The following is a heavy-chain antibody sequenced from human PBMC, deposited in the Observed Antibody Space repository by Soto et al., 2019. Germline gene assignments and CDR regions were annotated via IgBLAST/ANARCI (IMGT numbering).Heavy chain of an antibody. CDR1: GGSISSYY. D-gene: IGHD6-13*01. CDR3: ARGKSVAAAVDY. V-gene: IGHV4-59*01. CDR2: IYYSGST. Sequence: QVQLQESGPGLVKPSETLSLTCTVSGGSISSYYWSWIRQPPGKGLEWIGYIYYSGSTNYNPSLKSRVTISVDTSKNQFSLKLSSVTAADTAVYYCARGKSVAAAVDYWGQGTLVTVSS. J-gene: IGHJ4*02.